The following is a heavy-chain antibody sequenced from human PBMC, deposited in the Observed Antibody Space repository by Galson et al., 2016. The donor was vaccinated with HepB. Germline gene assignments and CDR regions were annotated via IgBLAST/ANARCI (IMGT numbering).Heavy chain of an antibody. CDR2: IWYDGAKI. V-gene: IGHV3-33*08. Sequence: SLRLSCAGSGFTFSAYAMHWARQGPGKGLEWVAVIWYDGAKIYYADSVKGRFTISRDNSKNTLYLQMNSRRGEDTAVYYCARVRCGTRCYYAMDVWGQGTTVTVS. CDR1: GFTFSAYA. D-gene: IGHD3/OR15-3a*01. J-gene: IGHJ6*02. CDR3: ARVRCGTRCYYAMDV.